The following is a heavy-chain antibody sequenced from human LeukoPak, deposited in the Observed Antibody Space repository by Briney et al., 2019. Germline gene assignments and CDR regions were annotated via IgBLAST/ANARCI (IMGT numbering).Heavy chain of an antibody. CDR3: TTATLLGYCSGGSCYSGEDGVLDY. J-gene: IGHJ4*02. CDR1: GFTFSNAW. V-gene: IGHV3-15*01. D-gene: IGHD2-15*01. Sequence: SGGSLRLSCAASGFTFSNAWMSWVRQAPGKGLEWVGRIKSKTDGGTTDYAAPVKGRFTISRDDSKNTLYLQMNSLKTEDTAVYYCTTATLLGYCSGGSCYSGEDGVLDYWGQGTLVTVSS. CDR2: IKSKTDGGTT.